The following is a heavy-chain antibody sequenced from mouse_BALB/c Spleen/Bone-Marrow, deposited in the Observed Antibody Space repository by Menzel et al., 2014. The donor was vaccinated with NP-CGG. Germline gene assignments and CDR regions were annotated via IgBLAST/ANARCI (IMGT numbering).Heavy chain of an antibody. Sequence: VQLQQSGAELMKPGASVKISCKATGYTSSSYWIEWVKRRPGHGLEWIGEILPGSGSTNYNEKFKGKATFTADTSSNTAYMQLSSLTSEDSAVYYCARSTGTWDYWGQGTTLTVSS. CDR1: GYTSSSYW. CDR2: ILPGSGST. J-gene: IGHJ2*01. CDR3: ARSTGTWDY. D-gene: IGHD4-1*02. V-gene: IGHV1-9*01.